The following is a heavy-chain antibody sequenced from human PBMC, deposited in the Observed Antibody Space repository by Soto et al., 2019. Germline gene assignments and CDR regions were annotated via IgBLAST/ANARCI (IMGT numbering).Heavy chain of an antibody. D-gene: IGHD6-6*01. CDR1: GGSISSSSYY. Sequence: SETLSLTCTVSGGSISSSSYYWGWIRQPPGKGLEWIGSIYYSGSTYYNPSLKSRVTISVDTSKNQFSLKLSSVTAADTAVYYCARPPRAARYNWFDPWGQGTLVTVSS. V-gene: IGHV4-39*01. CDR3: ARPPRAARYNWFDP. J-gene: IGHJ5*02. CDR2: IYYSGST.